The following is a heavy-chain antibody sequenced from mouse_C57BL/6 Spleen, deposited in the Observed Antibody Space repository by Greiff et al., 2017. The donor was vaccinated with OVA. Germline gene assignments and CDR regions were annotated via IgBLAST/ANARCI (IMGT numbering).Heavy chain of an antibody. J-gene: IGHJ2*01. V-gene: IGHV1-55*01. D-gene: IGHD1-1*01. CDR1: GYTFTSYW. CDR2: IYPGSGST. Sequence: QVQLQQPGAELVKPGASVKMSCKASGYTFTSYWITWVKQRPGQGLEWIGDIYPGSGSTNYNEKFKSKSTLTVDTSSSTAYMQLSSLTSEDSAVYYCARDYDGSSYLYWGQGTTLTVSS. CDR3: ARDYDGSSYLY.